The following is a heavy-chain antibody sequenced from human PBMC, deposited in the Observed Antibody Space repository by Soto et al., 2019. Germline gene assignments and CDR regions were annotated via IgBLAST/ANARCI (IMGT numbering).Heavy chain of an antibody. CDR3: AREARYYDILATYYYYYGMDV. Sequence: SVKGSCKASGGTFSSYAISWVRQAPGQGLEWMGGIIPIFGTANYAQKFQGRVTITADESTSTAYMELSSLRSEDTAVYYCAREARYYDILATYYYYYGMDVWGQGTTVTVSS. CDR1: GGTFSSYA. V-gene: IGHV1-69*13. J-gene: IGHJ6*02. D-gene: IGHD3-9*01. CDR2: IIPIFGTA.